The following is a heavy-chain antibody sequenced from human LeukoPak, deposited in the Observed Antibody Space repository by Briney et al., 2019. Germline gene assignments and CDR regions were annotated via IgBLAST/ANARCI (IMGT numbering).Heavy chain of an antibody. J-gene: IGHJ4*02. CDR2: ISYDGSNK. V-gene: IGHV3-30-3*01. CDR1: GFTFSSYA. D-gene: IGHD6-13*01. Sequence: PGGSLRLSCAASGFTFSSYAMHWVRQAPGKGLEWVAVISYDGSNKYYADSVKGRFTISRDNSKNTLYLQMNSLRAEDTAVYYCAREGYSSSWYPFYYFDYWGQGTLVTVSS. CDR3: AREGYSSSWYPFYYFDY.